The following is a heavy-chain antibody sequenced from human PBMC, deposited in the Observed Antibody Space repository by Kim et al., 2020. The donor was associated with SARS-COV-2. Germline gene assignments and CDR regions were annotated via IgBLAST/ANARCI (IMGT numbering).Heavy chain of an antibody. CDR1: GYTFTSYG. CDR2: ISAYNGNT. D-gene: IGHD2-2*01. CDR3: ARDGPPDIVVVPADYYYYGMDV. V-gene: IGHV1-18*04. Sequence: ASVKVSCKASGYTFTSYGISWVRQAPGQGLEWMGWISAYNGNTNYAQKLQGRVTMTTDTSTRTAYMELRSLRSDDTAVYYCARDGPPDIVVVPADYYYYGMDVWGQGTTVTVSS. J-gene: IGHJ6*02.